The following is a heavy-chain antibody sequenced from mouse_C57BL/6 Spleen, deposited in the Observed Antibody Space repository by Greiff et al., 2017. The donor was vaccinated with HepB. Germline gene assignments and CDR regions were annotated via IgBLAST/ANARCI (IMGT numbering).Heavy chain of an antibody. CDR2: IDPSDSYT. CDR3: ARGDYGSSFDY. Sequence: VQLQQSGAELVRPGTSVKLSCKASGYTFTSYWMHWVKQRPGQGLEWIGVIDPSDSYTNYNQKFKGKATLTVDTSSSTAYMQLSSLTSEDSAVYYCARGDYGSSFDYWGQGTTLTVSS. D-gene: IGHD1-1*01. CDR1: GYTFTSYW. J-gene: IGHJ2*01. V-gene: IGHV1-59*01.